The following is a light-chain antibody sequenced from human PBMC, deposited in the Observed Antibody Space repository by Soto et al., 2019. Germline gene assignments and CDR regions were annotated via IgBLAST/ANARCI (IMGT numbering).Light chain of an antibody. Sequence: DIQMTQSPSTLSASVGDRVIITCRASQTVERWMAWYQQKPGKAPKRLISDVSTLERGAPSRFSGSGSATEFTLTISGLQPDDVATYYCQQYKDYVYTFGQGTKVESK. J-gene: IGKJ2*01. CDR1: QTVERW. V-gene: IGKV1-5*01. CDR2: DVS. CDR3: QQYKDYVYT.